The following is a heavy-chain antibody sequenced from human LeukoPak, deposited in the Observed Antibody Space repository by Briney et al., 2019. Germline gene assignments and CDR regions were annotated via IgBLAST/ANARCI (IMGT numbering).Heavy chain of an antibody. V-gene: IGHV3-33*01. Sequence: PGRSLRLSCAASGFTFSSYGMHWVRQAPGKGLEWVAVIWYDGSNKYYADSVKGRFTISRDNSKNTLYLQMNSLRAEDTAVYYCARADGGTVLQPIDYWGQGTLVTVSP. CDR3: ARADGGTVLQPIDY. D-gene: IGHD3-16*01. CDR2: IWYDGSNK. J-gene: IGHJ4*02. CDR1: GFTFSSYG.